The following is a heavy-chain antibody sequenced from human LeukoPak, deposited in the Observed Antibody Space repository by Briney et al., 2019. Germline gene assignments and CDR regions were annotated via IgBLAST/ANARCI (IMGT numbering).Heavy chain of an antibody. V-gene: IGHV3-72*01. D-gene: IGHD3-10*01. CDR2: VRNKANSFTT. CDR3: VRVWRGYYFDY. CDR1: GFTFSDHH. J-gene: IGHJ4*02. Sequence: GGSLRLSCAASGFTFSDHHMDWVRQAPGKGLEWVGRVRNKANSFTTNYAASVKGRLTISRDDSMNSLYLQMNSLKTEDTAVYYCVRVWRGYYFDYWGQGTLVTVSS.